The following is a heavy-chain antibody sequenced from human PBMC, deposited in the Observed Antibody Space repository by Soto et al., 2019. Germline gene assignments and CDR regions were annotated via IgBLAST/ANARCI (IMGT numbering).Heavy chain of an antibody. CDR2: ISAGNGNT. CDR1: GYTFTSYA. D-gene: IGHD3-10*01. Sequence: GASVKVSCKASGYTFTSYAMHWVRQAPGQRLEWMGWISAGNGNTKYSQKFQGRVTITRDTSASTAYMELSSLRSEDTAVYYCASTRIGMGWVGYYGMDVWGQGTTVTVSS. V-gene: IGHV1-3*01. J-gene: IGHJ6*02. CDR3: ASTRIGMGWVGYYGMDV.